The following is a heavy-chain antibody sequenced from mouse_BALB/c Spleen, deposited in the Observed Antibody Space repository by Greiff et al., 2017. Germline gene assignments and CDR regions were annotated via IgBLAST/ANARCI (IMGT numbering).Heavy chain of an antibody. Sequence: VQRVESGPGLVAPSQSLSITCTVSGFSLTSYGVHWVRQPPGKGLEWLGVIWAGGSTNYNSALMSRLSISKDNSKSQVFLKMNSLQTDDTAMYYCARENYYGSSYSIAYWGQGTLVTVSA. J-gene: IGHJ3*01. V-gene: IGHV2-9*02. D-gene: IGHD1-1*01. CDR2: IWAGGST. CDR1: GFSLTSYG. CDR3: ARENYYGSSYSIAY.